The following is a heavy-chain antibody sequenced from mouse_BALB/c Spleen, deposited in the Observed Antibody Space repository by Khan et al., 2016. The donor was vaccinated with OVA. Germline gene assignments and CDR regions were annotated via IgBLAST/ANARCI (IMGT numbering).Heavy chain of an antibody. D-gene: IGHD2-1*01. CDR2: ISSGSSTI. Sequence: EVELVESGGGLVQPGGSRKLSCAASGFTFSSFGIHWVRQAPKKGLEWVAYISSGSSTIYYVDTVKGRFTISSDNPKNTLFLQLTSLRAEDTAMYYCARSGGNFHWYFDVWGAGTSVTVSS. CDR1: GFTFSSFG. J-gene: IGHJ1*01. CDR3: ARSGGNFHWYFDV. V-gene: IGHV5-17*02.